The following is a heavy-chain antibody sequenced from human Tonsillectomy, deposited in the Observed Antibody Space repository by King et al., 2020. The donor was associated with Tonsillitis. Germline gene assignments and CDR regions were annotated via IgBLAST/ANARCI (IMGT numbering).Heavy chain of an antibody. CDR1: GGSFSGDN. CDR3: AREXGXPGXXXXVGXXXXXXXXGXXXXXXXXXXXXXXXXGLPPGALXXXHL. Sequence: VQLQESGAGLVKPSETLSLTCTVSGGSFSGDNWAWIRQSXXXXXEXVGXISXDWRPKYNPSLESRVAXSRDSSRRQXSXRLNDVTTAGTAVXFCAREXGXPGXXXXVGXXXXXXXXGXXXXXXXXXXXXXXXXGLPPGALXXXHLWG. CDR2: ISXDWRP. J-gene: IGHJ6*01. V-gene: IGHV4-59*01.